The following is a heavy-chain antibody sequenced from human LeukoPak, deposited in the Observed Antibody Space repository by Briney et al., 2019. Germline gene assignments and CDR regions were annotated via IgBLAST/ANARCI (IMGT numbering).Heavy chain of an antibody. V-gene: IGHV3-23*01. CDR1: GFTFANSA. D-gene: IGHD3-16*01. Sequence: GGSLRLSCAVSGFTFANSAMSWVRQAPGKGLEWISGISASGHYTYTADSLKGRFTISRDNSKNTLHLQMNSLRAEDTALYYCAKDGSWGDYQFYFYIDVWGKGTTVTVSS. J-gene: IGHJ6*03. CDR3: AKDGSWGDYQFYFYIDV. CDR2: ISASGHYT.